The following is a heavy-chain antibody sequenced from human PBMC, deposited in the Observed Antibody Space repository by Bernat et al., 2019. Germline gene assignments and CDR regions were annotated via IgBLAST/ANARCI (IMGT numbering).Heavy chain of an antibody. Sequence: QVQLQQWGAGLLKPSETLSLTCAVYGGSFSGYYWSWIRQPPGKGLEWIGEINHSGSTNYNPSRKSRVTISVDTSKNQFSLKLSSVTAADTAVYYCARATRIAVGGTGNWFDPWGQGTLVTVSS. D-gene: IGHD6-19*01. CDR3: ARATRIAVGGTGNWFDP. CDR2: INHSGST. CDR1: GGSFSGYY. J-gene: IGHJ5*02. V-gene: IGHV4-34*01.